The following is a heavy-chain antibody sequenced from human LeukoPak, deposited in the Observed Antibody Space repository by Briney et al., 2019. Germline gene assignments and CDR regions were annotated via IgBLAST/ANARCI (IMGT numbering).Heavy chain of an antibody. CDR3: ARAPTAGANSSGWRRTGKNWFDP. Sequence: GGSLRLSCAASGFTFSSYSMNWVRQAPGKGLEWVSSISSSSSYIYYADSVKGRFTISRDNAKNSLYLQMNSLRAQDTAVYYCARAPTAGANSSGWRRTGKNWFDPWGQGTLVTVSS. CDR1: GFTFSSYS. V-gene: IGHV3-21*03. J-gene: IGHJ5*02. CDR2: ISSSSSYI. D-gene: IGHD6-19*01.